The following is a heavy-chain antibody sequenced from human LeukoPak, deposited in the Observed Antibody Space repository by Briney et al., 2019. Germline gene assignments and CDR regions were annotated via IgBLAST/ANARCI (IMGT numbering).Heavy chain of an antibody. J-gene: IGHJ3*02. D-gene: IGHD3-10*01. CDR1: GFTFDDYA. CDR3: AKETMVRGVSYAFDI. Sequence: PGRSLRLSCAASGFTFDDYAMHWVRQAPGKGLEWVSGISWNSGSIGYADSVKGRFTISRDNAKNSLYLQMNSLRAEDTALYYCAKETMVRGVSYAFDIWGQGTMVTVSS. V-gene: IGHV3-9*01. CDR2: ISWNSGSI.